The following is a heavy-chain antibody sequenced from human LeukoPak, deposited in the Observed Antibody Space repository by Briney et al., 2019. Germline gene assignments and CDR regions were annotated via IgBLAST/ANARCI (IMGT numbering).Heavy chain of an antibody. CDR1: GFTFSTYA. J-gene: IGHJ5*02. D-gene: IGHD3-10*01. CDR3: AREDYYGSGSYYH. CDR2: IYSGGST. Sequence: GGSLRLSCAASGFTFSTYAMSWVRQAPGKGLEWVSVIYSGGSTYYADSVKGRFTISRDNSKNTLYLQMNSLRAEDTAVYYCAREDYYGSGSYYHWGQGTLVTVSS. V-gene: IGHV3-53*01.